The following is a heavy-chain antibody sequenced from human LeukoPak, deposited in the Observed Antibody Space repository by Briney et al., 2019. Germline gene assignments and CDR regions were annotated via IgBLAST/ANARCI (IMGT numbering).Heavy chain of an antibody. CDR2: IKSDGST. J-gene: IGHJ1*01. CDR1: GFTFSTYL. Sequence: GGSLRLSCAASGFTFSTYLMHWVRQAPGKGLVWVSRIKSDGSTNYADSVKGRFTISRDNAKNTVSLQMNSLRPEDTGVYYCARAPSEIGGYYPEYFRHWGQGTLVTVSS. D-gene: IGHD3-22*01. CDR3: ARAPSEIGGYYPEYFRH. V-gene: IGHV3-74*01.